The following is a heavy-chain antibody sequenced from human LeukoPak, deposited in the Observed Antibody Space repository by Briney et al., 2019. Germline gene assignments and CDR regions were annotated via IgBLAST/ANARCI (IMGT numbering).Heavy chain of an antibody. CDR1: GFTFRNYA. Sequence: GRSLRLSCAASGFTFRNYAMHWVRQAPGKGLEWVAVTSHDETTKYYADSVKGRFTISRDNSKNTLYLQMNSLRAEDTAVYYCARLKRNGYYDSSGYYYFDYWGQGTLVTVSS. CDR2: TSHDETTK. J-gene: IGHJ4*02. V-gene: IGHV3-30*04. D-gene: IGHD3-22*01. CDR3: ARLKRNGYYDSSGYYYFDY.